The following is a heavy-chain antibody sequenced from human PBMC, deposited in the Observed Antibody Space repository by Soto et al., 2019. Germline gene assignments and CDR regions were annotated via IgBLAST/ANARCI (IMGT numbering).Heavy chain of an antibody. CDR2: IHGDGSTT. CDR1: WFNFRSYL. V-gene: IGHV3-74*01. J-gene: IGHJ4*02. Sequence: LGGSGGGLGQPGGALRLSFGAFWFNFRSYLMDLVRQASGEGLVWVSHIHGDGSTTSYADSVKGRFTISRDNAKNVLYLQMNSLIAEDTAVYYCARFTGFWSAIDYWGLGTLVTVSS. CDR3: ARFTGFWSAIDY. D-gene: IGHD3-3*01.